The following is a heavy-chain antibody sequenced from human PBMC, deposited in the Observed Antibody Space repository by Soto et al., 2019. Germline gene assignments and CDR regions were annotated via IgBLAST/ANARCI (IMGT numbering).Heavy chain of an antibody. CDR2: IYYSGST. V-gene: IGHV4-31*03. J-gene: IGHJ4*02. CDR3: AGIYSGSPGGTLRY. D-gene: IGHD1-26*01. CDR1: GGSISSGGYY. Sequence: QVQLQESGPGLVKPSQTLSLTCTVSGGSISSGGYYWSWIRQHPGKGLEWIGYIYYSGSTYYNPSLKRRVTTSVDTSKHQFSLKLSSVTAADTAVYYCAGIYSGSPGGTLRYWGQGTLVTVSS.